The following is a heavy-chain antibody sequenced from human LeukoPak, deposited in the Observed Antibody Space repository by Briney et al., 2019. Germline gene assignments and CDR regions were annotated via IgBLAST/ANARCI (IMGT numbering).Heavy chain of an antibody. J-gene: IGHJ6*03. CDR1: GGSISSSSYY. D-gene: IGHD3-10*01. CDR3: ARALRGVITYYYYMDV. Sequence: PSETLSLTCTVSGGSISSSSYYWGWIRQPPGKGLEWIGSIYYSGSTYYNPSLKSRVTISVDTSKNQFSLKLSSVTAADTAVYYCARALRGVITYYYYMDVWGKGTTVTISS. V-gene: IGHV4-39*01. CDR2: IYYSGST.